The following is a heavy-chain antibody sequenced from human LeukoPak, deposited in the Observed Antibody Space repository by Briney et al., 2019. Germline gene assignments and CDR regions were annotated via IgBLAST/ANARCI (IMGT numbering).Heavy chain of an antibody. CDR3: AKKAGGFDH. D-gene: IGHD1-26*01. J-gene: IGHJ4*02. V-gene: IGHV3-23*01. CDR1: GFTFSNYA. CDR2: ISGDADST. Sequence: GGSLRLSCAAFGFTFSNYAMSWVRQAPGRGLEWVSAISGDADSTYYADSVKGRFTISRDNSKNTLYLQVNSLRADDTAVYYCAKKAGGFDHWGQGALVTVSS.